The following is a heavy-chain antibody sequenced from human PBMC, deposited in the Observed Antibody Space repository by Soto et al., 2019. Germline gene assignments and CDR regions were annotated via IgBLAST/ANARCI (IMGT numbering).Heavy chain of an antibody. V-gene: IGHV3-74*01. CDR3: RRGEYMHAFDM. CDR1: GFTFSSYW. D-gene: IGHD6-6*01. CDR2: VNNDGSGT. J-gene: IGHJ3*02. Sequence: EVQLVESGAGLVQPGGSLRLSCAASGFTFSSYWMHWVRQAPGKGLVWVSRVNNDGSGTIYADSVKGRFTISRDNAKNTVYLEMNSLRAEDTALYFCRRGEYMHAFDMLGQGTMVTVSS.